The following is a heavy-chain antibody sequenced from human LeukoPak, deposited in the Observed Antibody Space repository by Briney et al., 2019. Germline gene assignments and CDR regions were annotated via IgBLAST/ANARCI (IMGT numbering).Heavy chain of an antibody. Sequence: KPSQTLSLTCTVSGGSISSGGYYWSWIRQHPGKGLEWIGYIYYSGSTYYNPSLKSRVTISVDTSKNQFSLKLSSVTAADTAVYYCARGSSSQLWLTRGCYFDYWGQGTLVTVPS. V-gene: IGHV4-31*03. J-gene: IGHJ4*02. CDR3: ARGSSSQLWLTRGCYFDY. D-gene: IGHD5-18*01. CDR2: IYYSGST. CDR1: GGSISSGGYY.